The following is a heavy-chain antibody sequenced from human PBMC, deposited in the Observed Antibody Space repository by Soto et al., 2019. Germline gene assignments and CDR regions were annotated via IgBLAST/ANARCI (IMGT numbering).Heavy chain of an antibody. CDR3: AKDGRGSGSHYNSFGY. V-gene: IGHV3-53*01. CDR2: IYSTGTT. Sequence: ESGGGLIQPGGSLKLSCAASGFTVGNNYMSWVRQAPVKGLEWVSLIYSTGTTKYADSVKGRFTVSRDKAKNTLYLQMNSLRAEATAVYYCAKDGRGSGSHYNSFGYWGQGTLVTVSS. J-gene: IGHJ4*02. CDR1: GFTVGNNY. D-gene: IGHD3-10*01.